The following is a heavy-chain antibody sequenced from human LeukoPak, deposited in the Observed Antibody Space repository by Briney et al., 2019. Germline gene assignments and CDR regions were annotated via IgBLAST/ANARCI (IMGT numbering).Heavy chain of an antibody. CDR2: ISSSGSTI. CDR3: ARVPNRKLWFGELFPSYFDY. CDR1: GFTFSSYE. Sequence: GGSLRLSCAASGFTFSSYEMNWVRQAPGKGLEWVAYISSSGSTIYYADSVKGRFTISRDDAKHSLYLQMNSLRAEDTAVYYCARVPNRKLWFGELFPSYFDYWGQGTLVTVSS. V-gene: IGHV3-48*03. J-gene: IGHJ4*02. D-gene: IGHD3-10*01.